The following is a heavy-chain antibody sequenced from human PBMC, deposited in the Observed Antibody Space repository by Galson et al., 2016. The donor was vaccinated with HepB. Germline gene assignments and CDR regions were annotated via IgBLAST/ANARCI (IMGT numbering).Heavy chain of an antibody. V-gene: IGHV3-74*01. CDR3: ARTITPAPIPLFDS. CDR1: GSTFSNYW. CDR2: IKSNGETA. D-gene: IGHD3-10*01. Sequence: SLRLSCAASGSTFSNYWMHWVRQAPGKGLVWVSRIKSNGETADYADSVKGRLTISRDNAKNRLFMDMDSLTVEDTAVYFCARTITPAPIPLFDSWGQGTLVTVSS. J-gene: IGHJ4*02.